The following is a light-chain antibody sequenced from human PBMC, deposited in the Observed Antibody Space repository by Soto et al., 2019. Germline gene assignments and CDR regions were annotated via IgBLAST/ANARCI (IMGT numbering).Light chain of an antibody. CDR3: QQYNVYPYT. V-gene: IGKV1-5*03. Sequence: DIQMTQSPSTLSASVGDRVTITCRASESIKTWLAWYQQRPGKAPNLLIYKASSLQSGVSPKFSGSGSGTEFTLTISSLQPDASATYYCQQYNVYPYTFGQGTKVQI. CDR1: ESIKTW. CDR2: KAS. J-gene: IGKJ2*01.